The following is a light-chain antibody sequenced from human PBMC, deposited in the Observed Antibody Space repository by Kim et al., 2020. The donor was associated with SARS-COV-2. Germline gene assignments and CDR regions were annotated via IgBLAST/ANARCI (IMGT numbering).Light chain of an antibody. V-gene: IGKV1-5*03. CDR3: QQYNSYPYT. Sequence: ASGGDRVTITCRASQSISSWLAWYQQKPGKAPKLLIYKASSLESGVPSRFSGSGSGTEFTLTISSLQPDDFATYYCQQYNSYPYTFGQGTKLEI. CDR2: KAS. CDR1: QSISSW. J-gene: IGKJ2*01.